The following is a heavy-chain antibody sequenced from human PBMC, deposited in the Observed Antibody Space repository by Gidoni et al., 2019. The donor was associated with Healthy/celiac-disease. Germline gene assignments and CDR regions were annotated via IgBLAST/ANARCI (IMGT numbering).Heavy chain of an antibody. V-gene: IGHV3-49*04. J-gene: IGHJ3*02. D-gene: IGHD3-3*01. CDR2: IRSKAYGGTT. CDR3: TRDIPADFWSSRDAFDI. CDR1: GFTFGDYA. Sequence: EVQLVESGGGLVQPGRSLRLSCTASGFTFGDYAMSWVRQAPGKGLEWVGFIRSKAYGGTTEYAASVKGRFTISRDDSKSIAYLQMNSLKTEDTAVYYCTRDIPADFWSSRDAFDIWGQGTMVTVSS.